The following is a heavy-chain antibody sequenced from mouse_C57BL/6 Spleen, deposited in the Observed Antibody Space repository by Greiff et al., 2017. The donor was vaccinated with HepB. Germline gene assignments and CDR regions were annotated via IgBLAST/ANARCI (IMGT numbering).Heavy chain of an antibody. J-gene: IGHJ1*03. CDR2: IDPEDGET. D-gene: IGHD1-1*01. CDR3: ARPHYSGSSYWDFDV. CDR1: GFNIKDYY. Sequence: EVQLQQSGAELVKPGASVKLSCTASGFNIKDYYMHWVKQRTEQGLEWIGRIDPEDGETKYAPKLQGKATITADTSSNTAYLQISSLTSENTAVYYVARPHYSGSSYWDFDVWGTGTTVTVSS. V-gene: IGHV14-2*01.